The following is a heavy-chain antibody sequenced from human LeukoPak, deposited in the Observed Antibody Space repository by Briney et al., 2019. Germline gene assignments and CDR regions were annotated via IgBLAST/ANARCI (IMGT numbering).Heavy chain of an antibody. J-gene: IGHJ3*02. D-gene: IGHD4-17*01. CDR3: AKRGTVTTSAFDI. Sequence: GGSLRLSCAASGFTFSSYAMSWVRQAPGKGLEWVSAISGSGGSTYYADSVKGRFTISRDNSKNTLYLQMNSLRAGDTAVYYCAKRGTVTTSAFDIWGQGTMVTVSS. CDR1: GFTFSSYA. CDR2: ISGSGGST. V-gene: IGHV3-23*01.